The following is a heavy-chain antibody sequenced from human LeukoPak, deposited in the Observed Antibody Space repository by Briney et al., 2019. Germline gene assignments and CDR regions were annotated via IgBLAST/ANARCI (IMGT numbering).Heavy chain of an antibody. V-gene: IGHV3-53*01. J-gene: IGHJ4*02. CDR2: IYSGGST. D-gene: IGHD3-10*01. CDR3: ARGLLWFGELF. Sequence: GGSLRLSCAASGFTFSSYSMNWVRQAPGKGLEWVSVIYSGGSTYYADSVKGRFTISRDNSKNTLYLQMNSLRAEDTAVYYCARGLLWFGELFWGQGTLVTVSS. CDR1: GFTFSSYS.